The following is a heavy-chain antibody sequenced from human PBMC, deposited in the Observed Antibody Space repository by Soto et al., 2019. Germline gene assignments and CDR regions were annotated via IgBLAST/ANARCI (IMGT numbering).Heavy chain of an antibody. CDR1: GFTFSNYW. Sequence: EVQLVESGGGLVQPGESLRLSCAASGFTFSNYWMSWVRQAPGKGLEWVANIKQDGSEKYYVDSVKGRFTISRENAQKSLHLQMNSLRAEDTAVYYCARDRLATWTDAPLLDSWGLGTLVTVSS. V-gene: IGHV3-7*01. CDR2: IKQDGSEK. CDR3: ARDRLATWTDAPLLDS. D-gene: IGHD1-1*01. J-gene: IGHJ4*02.